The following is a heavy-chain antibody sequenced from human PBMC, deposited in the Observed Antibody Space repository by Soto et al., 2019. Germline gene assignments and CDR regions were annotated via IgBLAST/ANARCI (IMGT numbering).Heavy chain of an antibody. CDR1: GYTLTELS. J-gene: IGHJ6*02. CDR2: FDPEDGET. CDR3: ETISRDSQIQYYYYGMDV. D-gene: IGHD2-21*02. V-gene: IGHV1-24*01. Sequence: ASVKVSCKVSGYTLTELSMHWVRQAPGKGLEWMGGFDPEDGETIYAQKFQGRVTMTEDTSTDTAYMELSSLRSEDTAVYYCETISRDSQIQYYYYGMDVWGQGTTVTVSS.